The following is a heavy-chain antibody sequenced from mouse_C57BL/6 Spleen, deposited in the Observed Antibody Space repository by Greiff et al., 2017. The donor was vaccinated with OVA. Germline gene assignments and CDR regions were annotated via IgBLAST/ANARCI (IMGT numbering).Heavy chain of an antibody. CDR2: INPNNGGT. V-gene: IGHV1-26*01. J-gene: IGHJ2*01. Sequence: EVQLQQSGPELVKPGASVKISCKASGYTFTDYYMNWVKQSHGKSLEWIGDINPNNGGTSYNQKFKGKATLTVDKSSSTAYMELRSLASEDSAVYYCARSSNYRDYFDYGGQGTTLTVSS. CDR1: GYTFTDYY. CDR3: ARSSNYRDYFDY. D-gene: IGHD2-5*01.